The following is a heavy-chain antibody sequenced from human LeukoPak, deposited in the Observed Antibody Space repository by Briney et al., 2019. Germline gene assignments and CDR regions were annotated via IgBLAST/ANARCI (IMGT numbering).Heavy chain of an antibody. CDR1: GFTFSSYS. J-gene: IGHJ5*02. CDR2: ISGSGGST. CDR3: AKGPMAAAGTGNWSDP. D-gene: IGHD6-13*01. V-gene: IGHV3-23*01. Sequence: GGSLRLSCAASGFTFSSYSMNWVRQAPGKGLEWVSAISGSGGSTYYADSVKGRFTISRDNSKNTLYLQMNSLRAEDTAVYYCAKGPMAAAGTGNWSDPWGQGTLVTVSS.